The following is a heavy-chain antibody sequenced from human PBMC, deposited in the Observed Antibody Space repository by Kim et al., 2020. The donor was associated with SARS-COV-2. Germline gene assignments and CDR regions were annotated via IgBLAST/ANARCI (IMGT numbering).Heavy chain of an antibody. J-gene: IGHJ3*01. D-gene: IGHD3-22*01. V-gene: IGHV3-53*01. Sequence: YYADSVKGRFAISRDSSKNTLYLQMNSLRAEDTAVYFCAKDLLSSGPLDFWGQGTMVTVSS. CDR3: AKDLLSSGPLDF.